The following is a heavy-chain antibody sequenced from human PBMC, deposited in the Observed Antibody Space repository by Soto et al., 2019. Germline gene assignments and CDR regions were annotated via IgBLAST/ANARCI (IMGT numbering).Heavy chain of an antibody. J-gene: IGHJ6*02. CDR2: IWYDGSNK. V-gene: IGHV3-33*01. D-gene: IGHD2-2*01. CDR3: DRDRDVVVPAASRYYDYGMDV. CDR1: GFTFSSYG. Sequence: QVQLVESGGGVVQPGRSLRLSCAASGFTFSSYGMHWVRQAPGKGLEWVAAIWYDGSNKYYADSVKGRFTISRDNSKNTLYMQMISLKGEDTAVYSGDRDRDVVVPAASRYYDYGMDVWGQGTTVTVSS.